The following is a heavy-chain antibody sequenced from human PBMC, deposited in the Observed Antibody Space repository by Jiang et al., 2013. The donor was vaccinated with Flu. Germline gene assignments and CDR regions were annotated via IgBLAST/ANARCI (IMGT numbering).Heavy chain of an antibody. V-gene: IGHV1-69-2*01. D-gene: IGHD4-11*01. Sequence: GAEVKKPGATVKISCKVSGYTFTDYYMHWVQQAPGKGLEWMGLVDPEDGETTYAEKFQGRVTIAADTSTDTAYMEVSSLRSDDTAVYYCATDQGDDYSVGLHWGQGTLVTVSS. CDR2: VDPEDGET. CDR1: GYTFTDYY. CDR3: ATDQGDDYSVGLH. J-gene: IGHJ4*02.